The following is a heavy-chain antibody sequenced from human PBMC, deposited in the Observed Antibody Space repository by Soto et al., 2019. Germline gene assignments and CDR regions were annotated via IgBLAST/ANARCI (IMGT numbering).Heavy chain of an antibody. V-gene: IGHV2-5*01. CDR1: GFSLTTSGVG. CDR3: ARSRVPNYDLGSGYYCGFDV. D-gene: IGHD3-3*01. CDR2: IYWNDDE. Sequence: QITLRESGPTLVKPTQTLTLTCTFSGFSLTTSGVGVGWIRQPPGKALEWLALIYWNDDERYSPSLESRLRIAKDTSANQVVLKMTSMDPADTATYFCARSRVPNYDLGSGYYCGFDVWGQGTMVTVSS. J-gene: IGHJ3*01.